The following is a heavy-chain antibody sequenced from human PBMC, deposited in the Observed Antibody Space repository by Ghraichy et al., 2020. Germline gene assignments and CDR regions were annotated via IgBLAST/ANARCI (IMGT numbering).Heavy chain of an antibody. CDR3: ASAPYDSTWDAFDY. J-gene: IGHJ4*02. V-gene: IGHV4-59*08. CDR1: GGSISSYY. Sequence: SETLSLTCTVSGGSISSYYWSWIRQPPGKGLEWIGYIYYSGSTNYNPSLKSRVTISVDTSKNQFSLKLSSVTAADTAVYYCASAPYDSTWDAFDYWGQGTLVTVSS. D-gene: IGHD6-13*01. CDR2: IYYSGST.